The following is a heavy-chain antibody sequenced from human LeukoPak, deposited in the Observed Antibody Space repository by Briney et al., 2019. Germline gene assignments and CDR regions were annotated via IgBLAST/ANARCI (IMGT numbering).Heavy chain of an antibody. CDR1: GFTFSDYY. V-gene: IGHV3-11*01. J-gene: IGHJ4*02. D-gene: IGHD3-10*01. CDR3: ARDSKGPNYYGSGSYPHY. CDR2: ISSSGSTI. Sequence: GGPLRLSCAASGFTFSDYYMSWIRQAPGKGLEWVSYISSSGSTIYYADSVKGRFTISRDNAKNSLYLQMNSLRAEDTAVYYCARDSKGPNYYGSGSYPHYWGQGTLVTVSS.